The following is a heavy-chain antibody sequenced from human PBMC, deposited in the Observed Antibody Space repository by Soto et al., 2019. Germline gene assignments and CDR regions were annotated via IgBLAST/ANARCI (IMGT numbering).Heavy chain of an antibody. V-gene: IGHV6-1*01. CDR2: TYYRSKWYY. Sequence: PSQTLSLTCVIFGDSVTCNTAGWNWIRQSPSRGLEWLGRTYYRSKWYYDYAGSLKGRVTINPDTSRNQFSLQLKSVGPEDTAVYYCASGMLVRGAYYVDVWGQGTTVTVSS. J-gene: IGHJ6*02. CDR1: GDSVTCNTAG. CDR3: ASGMLVRGAYYVDV. D-gene: IGHD3-10*01.